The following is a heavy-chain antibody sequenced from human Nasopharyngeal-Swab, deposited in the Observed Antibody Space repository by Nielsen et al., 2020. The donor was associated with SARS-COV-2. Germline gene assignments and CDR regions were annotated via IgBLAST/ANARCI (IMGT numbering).Heavy chain of an antibody. J-gene: IGHJ4*02. D-gene: IGHD6-19*01. V-gene: IGHV4-39*07. CDR3: ARIIRRRGWYSHVDY. CDR1: GDSISRSDDY. Sequence: SETLSLTCTVSGDSISRSDDYWGWIRQTPGKGLEWIVSTYRSGSGSAYYNPSLKSRVTISIVPSKNLFSLNLKSVTAADTAVYHCARIIRRRGWYSHVDYWGQGTLVTVSS. CDR2: TYRSGSGSA.